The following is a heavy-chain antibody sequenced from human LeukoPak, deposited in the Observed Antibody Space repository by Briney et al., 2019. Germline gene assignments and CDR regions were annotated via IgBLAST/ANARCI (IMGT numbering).Heavy chain of an antibody. V-gene: IGHV3-23*01. CDR1: GFTFSSYA. CDR2: ISGSGGST. CDR3: AKAQRDFVVVVAATRDYYYYGMDV. Sequence: GGSLRLSCAASGFTFSSYAMSWVRRAPGKGLEWVSAISGSGGSTYFADSVKGRFTISRDNSKNTLYLQMNSLRAEDTAVYYCAKAQRDFVVVVAATRDYYYYGMDVWGQGTTVTVSS. D-gene: IGHD2-15*01. J-gene: IGHJ6*02.